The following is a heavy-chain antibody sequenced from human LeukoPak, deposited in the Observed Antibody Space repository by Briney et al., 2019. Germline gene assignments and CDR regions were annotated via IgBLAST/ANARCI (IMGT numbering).Heavy chain of an antibody. J-gene: IGHJ6*03. V-gene: IGHV3-21*01. CDR3: ARERFLDTGTYYYYYMDV. CDR1: GFTFSSYS. D-gene: IGHD5-18*01. CDR2: ISSSSSYI. Sequence: GGSLRLSCAASGFTFSSYSMNWVRQAPGKGLEWVSSISSSSSYIYYADSVKGRFTISRDNAKNSLYLQMNSLRAEDTAVYYCARERFLDTGTYYYYYMDVWGKGTTVTVSS.